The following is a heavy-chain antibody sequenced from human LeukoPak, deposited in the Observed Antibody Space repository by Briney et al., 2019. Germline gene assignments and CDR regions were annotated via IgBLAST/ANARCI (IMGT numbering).Heavy chain of an antibody. CDR1: GGSIRGYH. Sequence: SETLSLTCTVFGGSIRGYHWSWIRQPPGKGLEWIGHFYYSGSTNFNPSLKSRVTISGDTSKNQFSLKVISVTAADTAVYYCARDLVKEKPSGGFYYYGMDVWGQGTTVTVSS. V-gene: IGHV4-59*01. CDR2: FYYSGST. CDR3: ARDLVKEKPSGGFYYYGMDV. J-gene: IGHJ6*02. D-gene: IGHD1-26*01.